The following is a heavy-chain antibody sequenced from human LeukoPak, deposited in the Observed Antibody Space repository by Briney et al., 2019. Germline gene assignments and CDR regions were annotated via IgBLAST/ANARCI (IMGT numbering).Heavy chain of an antibody. J-gene: IGHJ4*02. CDR2: LYHSGGT. CDR1: GVSISTYY. CDR3: ARGETDTYFVY. Sequence: PSETLSLTCTVSGVSISTYYWSWIRQTPGKGLEWIGYLYHSGGTHYNPSLKSRVTISVDTSKNQFSLKLTSVTAADTAVYYCARGETDTYFVYWGQGTLVSVSS. V-gene: IGHV4-59*01. D-gene: IGHD1-1*01.